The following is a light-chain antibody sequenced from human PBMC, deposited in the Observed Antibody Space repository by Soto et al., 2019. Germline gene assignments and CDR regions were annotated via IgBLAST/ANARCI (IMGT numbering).Light chain of an antibody. J-gene: IGLJ2*01. CDR2: YDS. CDR1: DVGSRS. Sequence: SYELTQPPSVSVAPGETARISCGGTDVGSRSVHWYQQKPGQAPFLVIYYDSDRPSGIPERFSGSNSGNTATLIISRVEAGDEDDYDCQVWEAPGDQVVFCGGTKLAVL. CDR3: QVWEAPGDQVV. V-gene: IGLV3-21*01.